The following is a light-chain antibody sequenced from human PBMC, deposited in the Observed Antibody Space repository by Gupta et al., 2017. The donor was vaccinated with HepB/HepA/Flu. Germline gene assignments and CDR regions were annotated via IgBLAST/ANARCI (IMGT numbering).Light chain of an antibody. Sequence: EVVLAQSPVTLSLSPGERATLSCRASESIGSNLAWYQQKPGQAPRLLIYSASKRPTDIAPRFSGSGYGTDFTLTITSREPEDFALYYCQQRSAWPPFAFGQGTKV. CDR1: ESIGSN. V-gene: IGKV3-11*01. CDR2: SAS. J-gene: IGKJ1*01. CDR3: QQRSAWPPFA.